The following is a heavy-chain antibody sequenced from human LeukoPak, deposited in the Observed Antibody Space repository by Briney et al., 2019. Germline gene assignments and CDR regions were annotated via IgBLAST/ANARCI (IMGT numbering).Heavy chain of an antibody. CDR1: GVSFSGRY. CDR3: ARGDILTGYCFDF. Sequence: SETLSLTCAIYGVSFSGRYWSWIRQPPGKGLEWIGEIHHSGATSYKSSLKSRATISTDTSKNQFSLRLSSVTAAGTAVYYCARGDILTGYCFDFWGQGALVTVSS. V-gene: IGHV4-34*01. J-gene: IGHJ4*02. D-gene: IGHD3-9*01. CDR2: IHHSGAT.